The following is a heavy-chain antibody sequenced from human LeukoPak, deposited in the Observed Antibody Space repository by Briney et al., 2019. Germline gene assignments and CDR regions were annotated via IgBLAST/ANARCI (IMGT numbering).Heavy chain of an antibody. CDR3: ERGASGWYGADY. J-gene: IGHJ4*02. D-gene: IGHD6-19*01. Sequence: GGSLRLSCAVSGFTFSTYWMHWVRHPPGKGLVWVSRINSDGSRTNYADSVKGRFTISRDNAKNTLYLQMNSLRAEDTAVYYCERGASGWYGADYWGQGTLVTVSS. CDR2: INSDGSRT. V-gene: IGHV3-74*01. CDR1: GFTFSTYW.